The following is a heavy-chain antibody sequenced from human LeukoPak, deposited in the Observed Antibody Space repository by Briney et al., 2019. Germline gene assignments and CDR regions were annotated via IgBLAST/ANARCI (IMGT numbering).Heavy chain of an antibody. D-gene: IGHD2-21*02. CDR3: ARDLASCAGDCYSDGFDY. CDR1: GGSISSYY. CDR2: IYHGGST. Sequence: SETLSLTCTVSGGSISSYYWSWIRQPAGKGLEWIGSIYHGGSTYYNPSLRSRVIFSVDTSKNHFSLKMSSVTAADTAVYYCARDLASCAGDCYSDGFDYWGQGALVTVSS. V-gene: IGHV4-4*07. J-gene: IGHJ4*02.